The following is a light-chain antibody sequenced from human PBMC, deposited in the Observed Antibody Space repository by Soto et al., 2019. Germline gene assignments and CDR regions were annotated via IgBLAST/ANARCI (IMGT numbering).Light chain of an antibody. CDR2: DNS. J-gene: IGLJ1*01. Sequence: SYELTQPPSVSVAPGQTATITCGENNIDSRTVHWYQRKPGQAPLLVVYDNSFRPSGIPNRFSGSNSGNTATLTISRVEAGDEADYYCQVWDNVDDHIYVFGTRTKVTV. CDR1: NIDSRT. V-gene: IGLV3-21*02. CDR3: QVWDNVDDHIYV.